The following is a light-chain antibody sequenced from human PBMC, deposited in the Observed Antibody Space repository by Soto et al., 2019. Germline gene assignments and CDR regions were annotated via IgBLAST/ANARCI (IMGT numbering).Light chain of an antibody. Sequence: EIVLTQSPGTLSLSPGERATLSCRASQSVSGSYLAWYQQKPGQAPRRLIYGASSRATGIPDRFSGSGSGTDFTLTISRLEPEDFAVYYCQQYGSSPRTFVQGTKVEIK. V-gene: IGKV3-20*01. CDR2: GAS. CDR1: QSVSGSY. CDR3: QQYGSSPRT. J-gene: IGKJ1*01.